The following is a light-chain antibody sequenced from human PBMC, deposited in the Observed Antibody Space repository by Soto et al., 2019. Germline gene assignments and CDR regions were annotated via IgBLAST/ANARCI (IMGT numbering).Light chain of an antibody. CDR2: GAS. J-gene: IGKJ1*01. CDR1: QSVSSSY. V-gene: IGKV3-20*01. Sequence: EIVLTQSPGTRSLWPRRIATLSFMASQSVSSSYLAWYQQKPGQAPRLLIYGASSRATGIPDRFSGSGSGTDFTLTISRLEPQDFAVYYCQQYGSSPRTFGQGTKVDIK. CDR3: QQYGSSPRT.